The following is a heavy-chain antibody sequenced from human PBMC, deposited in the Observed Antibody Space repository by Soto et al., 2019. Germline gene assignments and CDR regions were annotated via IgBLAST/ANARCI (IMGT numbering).Heavy chain of an antibody. D-gene: IGHD2-15*01. CDR1: GFIFSTYA. Sequence: EVQLLESGGGLVQPGGSLRLSCAASGFIFSTYAMTWVRQAPGKGLEWVSSITGSGDNTYYADSVQGRFTISRDNSRNTRYLKMSSLRAEDTAVYYCAKYSAPRLPIFDYWGQGILVTVSS. V-gene: IGHV3-23*01. CDR3: AKYSAPRLPIFDY. J-gene: IGHJ4*02. CDR2: ITGSGDNT.